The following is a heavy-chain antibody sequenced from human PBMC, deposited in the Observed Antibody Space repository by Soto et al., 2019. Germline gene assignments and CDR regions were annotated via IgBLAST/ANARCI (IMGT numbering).Heavy chain of an antibody. D-gene: IGHD3-16*01. V-gene: IGHV3-66*01. Sequence: GGSLRLSCSAFGLTVSTKYMIWVRQAPGKGLEWVSVIYSGGSTFYADSVRGRFTISRDNSKNTVNLQMNSLSAEDTAVYYCARDPWAADYSGQVTLVTVSS. J-gene: IGHJ4*02. CDR1: GLTVSTKY. CDR3: ARDPWAADY. CDR2: IYSGGST.